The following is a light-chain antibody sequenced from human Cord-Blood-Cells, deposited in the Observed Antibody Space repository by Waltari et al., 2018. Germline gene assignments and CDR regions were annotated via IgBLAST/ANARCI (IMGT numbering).Light chain of an antibody. CDR3: NSRDSSGNHVV. V-gene: IGLV3-19*01. CDR1: SLRSDY. Sequence: SSELTPDPAVSVALGQTVRITCQGASLRSDYVSWYQQKPGQAPVLVIYGKNNRPSGIPDRFSGSSSGNTASLTITGAQAEDEADYYCNSRDSSGNHVVFGGGTKLTVL. J-gene: IGLJ2*01. CDR2: GKN.